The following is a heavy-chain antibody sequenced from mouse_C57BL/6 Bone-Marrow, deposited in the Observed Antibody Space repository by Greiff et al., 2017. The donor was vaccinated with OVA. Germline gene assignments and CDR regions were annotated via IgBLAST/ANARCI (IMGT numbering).Heavy chain of an antibody. CDR2: IYPGSGST. CDR3: AINRFITTVDSAMDY. J-gene: IGHJ4*01. V-gene: IGHV1-55*01. CDR1: GYTFTSYW. Sequence: QVQLQQPGAELVKPGASVKMSCKASGYTFTSYWITWVKQRPGQGLAWIGDIYPGSGSTNYNEKFKSKATLTVDTSYSTAYMQLCSLSSEDSAVSYCAINRFITTVDSAMDYWGQGTSVTVSS. D-gene: IGHD1-1*01.